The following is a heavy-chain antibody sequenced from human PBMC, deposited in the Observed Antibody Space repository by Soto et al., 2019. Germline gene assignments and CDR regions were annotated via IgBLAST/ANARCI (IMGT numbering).Heavy chain of an antibody. Sequence: SETLSLTCAVSGGSISTTNYWSWVRQPPGKGLEWIGEIYHSGSTNYNPSLKSRVTISVDKSKNQFSLKLTSVIAADTAIYYCARGVVIGPAAFALDYWGQGTLVTVSS. J-gene: IGHJ4*02. V-gene: IGHV4-4*02. CDR1: GGSISTTNY. D-gene: IGHD2-2*01. CDR2: IYHSGST. CDR3: ARGVVIGPAAFALDY.